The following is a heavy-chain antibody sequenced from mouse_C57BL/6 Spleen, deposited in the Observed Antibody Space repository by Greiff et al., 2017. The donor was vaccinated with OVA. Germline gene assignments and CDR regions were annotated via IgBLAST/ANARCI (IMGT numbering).Heavy chain of an antibody. CDR1: GYTFTSYW. D-gene: IGHD1-1*01. CDR3: ARDYYGSNGFDY. V-gene: IGHV1-55*01. J-gene: IGHJ2*01. Sequence: QVQLQQPGAELVKPGASVKMSCKASGYTFTSYWLNWVKQRPGQGLEWIGDIYPGSGSTNNYAKLQSKATLTGDTSSSTAYMQLSSLTSEEAAVYYCARDYYGSNGFDYWGQGTTRTVSS. CDR2: IYPGSGST.